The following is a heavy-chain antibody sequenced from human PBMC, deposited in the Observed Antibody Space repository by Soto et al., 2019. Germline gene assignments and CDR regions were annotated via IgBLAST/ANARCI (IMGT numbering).Heavy chain of an antibody. D-gene: IGHD2-2*01. CDR1: GGSLSSGDYY. Sequence: PSETLSLTCTVSGGSLSSGDYYWSWIRQPPGKGLEWIGYIYYSGSTYYNPSLKSRVSISVDTSKNQFSLKLTSVTAADTAVYYCARAQLVGYYFDYWGQGTLVTVSS. CDR2: IYYSGST. J-gene: IGHJ4*02. V-gene: IGHV4-30-4*01. CDR3: ARAQLVGYYFDY.